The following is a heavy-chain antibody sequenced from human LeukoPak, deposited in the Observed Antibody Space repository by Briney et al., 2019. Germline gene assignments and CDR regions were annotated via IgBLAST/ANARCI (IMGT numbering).Heavy chain of an antibody. V-gene: IGHV4-31*03. J-gene: IGHJ4*02. D-gene: IGHD4-17*01. CDR1: GGSISSGGYY. CDR2: IYYSGST. Sequence: SETLSLTCTVSGGSISSGGYYWSWIRQHPGKGLEWIGYIYYSGSTYYNPSLKSRVTISVDTSKNQFSLKLSSVTAADTAVYYCARGHDYGDYEPFDYWGQGTLVTVSS. CDR3: ARGHDYGDYEPFDY.